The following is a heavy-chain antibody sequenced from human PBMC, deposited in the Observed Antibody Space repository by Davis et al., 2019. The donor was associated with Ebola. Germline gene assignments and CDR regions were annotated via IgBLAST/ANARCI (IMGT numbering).Heavy chain of an antibody. D-gene: IGHD3-22*01. J-gene: IGHJ4*02. Sequence: GGSLRLSCTAPVITSSSYAMTWVCHAPATGLEWVSAISGCGGSTYYADSVKCRFTISRDNSKNTLYLQMNSLRAEDTAVYFCAKGRISLIVVLPLDYWGQGTLVTVSS. CDR3: AKGRISLIVVLPLDY. V-gene: IGHV3-23*01. CDR1: VITSSSYA. CDR2: ISGCGGST.